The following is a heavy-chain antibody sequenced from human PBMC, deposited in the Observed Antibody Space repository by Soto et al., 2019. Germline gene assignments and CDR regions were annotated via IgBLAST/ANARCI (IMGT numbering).Heavy chain of an antibody. CDR3: AKFTEPGYSSIWYYFEY. Sequence: GGALSLSCGGSGFTFSGYSIAWVRQAPGRGLEWVASISSRSTNIDYADSVKGRFTISRDNAKNLVSLQMSSLRGEDTALYYCAKFTEPGYSSIWYYFEYWGQGTPVTVSS. CDR2: ISSRSTNI. D-gene: IGHD6-19*01. CDR1: GFTFSGYS. J-gene: IGHJ4*02. V-gene: IGHV3-21*06.